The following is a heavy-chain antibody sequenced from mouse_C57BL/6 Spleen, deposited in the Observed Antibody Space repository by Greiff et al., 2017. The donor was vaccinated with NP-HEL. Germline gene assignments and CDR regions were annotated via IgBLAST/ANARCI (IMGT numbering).Heavy chain of an antibody. CDR1: GYTFTDHT. V-gene: IGHV1-78*01. Sequence: VQLQQSDAELVKPGASVKISCKVSGYTFTDHTIHWMKQRPEQGLEWIGYIYPRDGSTKYNEKLKGKAKLTAEKSSSTAYMQLNSLTSDDYAFYFCASRDDYGHYFDYWGQGTTLTVSS. CDR3: ASRDDYGHYFDY. J-gene: IGHJ2*01. D-gene: IGHD2-4*01. CDR2: IYPRDGST.